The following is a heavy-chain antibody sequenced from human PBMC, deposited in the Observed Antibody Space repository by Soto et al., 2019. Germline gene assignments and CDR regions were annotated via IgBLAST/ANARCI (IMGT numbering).Heavy chain of an antibody. CDR3: ARDPPAITMVRGVISSNWFGP. CDR1: GGTFSSYA. J-gene: IGHJ5*02. CDR2: IIPIFGTA. V-gene: IGHV1-69*13. D-gene: IGHD3-10*01. Sequence: SVKVSCKASGGTFSSYAISWVRQAPGQGLEWMGGIIPIFGTANYAQKFQGRVTITADESTSTAYMELSSLRSEDTAVYYCARDPPAITMVRGVISSNWFGPRRHLTLVT.